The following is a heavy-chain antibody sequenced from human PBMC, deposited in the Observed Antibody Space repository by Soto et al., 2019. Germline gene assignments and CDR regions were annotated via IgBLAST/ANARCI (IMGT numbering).Heavy chain of an antibody. CDR2: ISYDGSNK. Sequence: GGSLRLSCAASGFTFSSYAMHWVRQAPGKGLEWVAVISYDGSNKYYADSVKGRFTISRDNSKNTLYLQMNSLRAEDTAVYYCARDRRPRAAYFDYWGQGTLVTVSS. CDR3: ARDRRPRAAYFDY. D-gene: IGHD6-25*01. J-gene: IGHJ4*02. V-gene: IGHV3-30-3*01. CDR1: GFTFSSYA.